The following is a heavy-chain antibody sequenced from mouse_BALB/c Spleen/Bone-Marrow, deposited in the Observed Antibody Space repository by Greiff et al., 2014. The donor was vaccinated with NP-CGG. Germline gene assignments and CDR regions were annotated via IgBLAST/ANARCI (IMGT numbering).Heavy chain of an antibody. J-gene: IGHJ1*01. V-gene: IGHV1-18*01. D-gene: IGHD1-1*01. Sequence: DVQLQESGPELVKPGASMKISCKASGYSFTGYTMNWVKQSHGKNLEWIGLINPYNGGTTYNQKFKGKATLTVDKSSSTAYMELLRLTSEDSAVYYCAREYYGDWYFDVWGAGTTVTVSS. CDR1: GYSFTGYT. CDR2: INPYNGGT. CDR3: AREYYGDWYFDV.